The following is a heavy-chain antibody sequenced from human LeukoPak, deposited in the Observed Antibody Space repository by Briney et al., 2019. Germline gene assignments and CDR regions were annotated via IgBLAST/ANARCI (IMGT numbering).Heavy chain of an antibody. J-gene: IGHJ4*02. CDR1: GFTFSSYT. CDR2: ISGSGGST. Sequence: GGSLRLSCATSGFTFSSYTMSWVRQAPGKGLEWVSAISGSGGSTYYADSVKGRFTISRDNSKNTLYLQMNSLRAEDTAVYYCAKLLTVDTAMVTIDYWGQGTLVTVSS. CDR3: AKLLTVDTAMVTIDY. V-gene: IGHV3-23*01. D-gene: IGHD5-18*01.